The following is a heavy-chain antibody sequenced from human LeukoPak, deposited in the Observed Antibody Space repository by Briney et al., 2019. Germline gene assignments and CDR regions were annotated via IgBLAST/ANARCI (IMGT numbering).Heavy chain of an antibody. Sequence: ASVKFSCKASGGTFSSYAISWVRQAPGQGLEWMGGIIPIFGTANYAQKFQGRVTITADKSTSTAYMELSSLRSEDTAVYYCAPFGPWFDPWGQGTLVTVSS. J-gene: IGHJ5*02. CDR2: IIPIFGTA. CDR1: GGTFSSYA. V-gene: IGHV1-69*06. CDR3: APFGPWFDP. D-gene: IGHD3-10*01.